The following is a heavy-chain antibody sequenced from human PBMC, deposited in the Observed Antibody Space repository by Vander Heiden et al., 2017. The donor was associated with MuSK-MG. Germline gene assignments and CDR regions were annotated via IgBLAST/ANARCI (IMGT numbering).Heavy chain of an antibody. Sequence: EVQLVVSGGGLVQPGGSLRPPCAASGFTFSSYSMNWDRQAPGKGLEWVSYISSSSSTIYYADSVKGRFTISRDNAKNSLYLQMNSLRAEDTAVYYCARDWYYYDSLDYYYGMDVWGQGTTVTVSS. CDR3: ARDWYYYDSLDYYYGMDV. J-gene: IGHJ6*02. D-gene: IGHD3-22*01. CDR2: ISSSSSTI. V-gene: IGHV3-48*04. CDR1: GFTFSSYS.